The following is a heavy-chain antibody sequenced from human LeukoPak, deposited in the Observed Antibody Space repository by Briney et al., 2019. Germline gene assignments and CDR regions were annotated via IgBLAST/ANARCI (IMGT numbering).Heavy chain of an antibody. D-gene: IGHD2-8*01. CDR2: IYYSGST. J-gene: IGHJ6*02. CDR1: GGSISSYY. Sequence: SETLSLTCTVSGGSISSYYWSWIRQPPGKGLEWIGYIYYSGSTYYNPSLKSRVTISVDTSKNQFSLKLSSVTAADTAVYYCARLPRDCTNGVCWYYYGMDVWGQGTTVTVSS. V-gene: IGHV4-59*08. CDR3: ARLPRDCTNGVCWYYYGMDV.